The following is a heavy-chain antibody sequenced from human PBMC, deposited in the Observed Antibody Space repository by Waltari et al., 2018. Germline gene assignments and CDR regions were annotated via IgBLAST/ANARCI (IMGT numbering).Heavy chain of an antibody. CDR1: GGSIRSYY. CDR3: ARPRRFHDAFDI. Sequence: QVQLQESGPGLVKPSETLSLTCTVSGGSIRSYYWSWIRQPPGKGLEWIGYIYYSGSTNYNPSLKSRVTISVDTSKNQFSLKLSSVTAADTAVYYCARPRRFHDAFDIWGQGTMVTVSS. D-gene: IGHD2-21*01. V-gene: IGHV4-59*01. CDR2: IYYSGST. J-gene: IGHJ3*02.